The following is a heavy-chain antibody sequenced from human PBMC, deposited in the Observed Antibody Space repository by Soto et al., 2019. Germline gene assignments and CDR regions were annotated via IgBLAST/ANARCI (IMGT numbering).Heavy chain of an antibody. CDR1: GFRFNNYA. D-gene: IGHD3-10*01. J-gene: IGHJ6*02. CDR3: AIGGGGRPTDAGMDV. V-gene: IGHV3-23*01. CDR2: ISDSSTST. Sequence: EVQLLESGGGLVQPGGSLRLSCAASGFRFNNYAMTWVRQAPGKGLEWVSSISDSSTSTYYADSVKGRFTISRDNFKNSLALQMDSLRFDDTAVYYCAIGGGGRPTDAGMDVWGQGTRVTVSS.